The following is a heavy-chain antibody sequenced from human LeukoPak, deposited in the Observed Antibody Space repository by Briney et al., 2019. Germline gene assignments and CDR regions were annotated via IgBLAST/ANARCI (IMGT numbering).Heavy chain of an antibody. Sequence: GASVKVSCKASGGTFSSYAISWVRQAPGQGLEWIGGIIPIFGTANYAQKFQGRVTITTDESTSTAYMELSSLRSEDTAVYYCARVPEAGQQLGGYYMDVWGKGTTVTVSS. CDR1: GGTFSSYA. CDR2: IIPIFGTA. CDR3: ARVPEAGQQLGGYYMDV. J-gene: IGHJ6*03. V-gene: IGHV1-69*05. D-gene: IGHD6-13*01.